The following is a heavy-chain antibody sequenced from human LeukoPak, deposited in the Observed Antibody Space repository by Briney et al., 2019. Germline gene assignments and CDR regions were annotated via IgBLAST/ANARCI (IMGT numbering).Heavy chain of an antibody. Sequence: SETLSLTCAVYGGSLSGYYWSWIRQPPGKGLEWIGEINHSGSTNYNPSLKSRVTISVDTSKNQFSLKLSSVTAADTAVYYCARARRGYSGYTFDYWGQGTLVTVSS. CDR2: INHSGST. D-gene: IGHD5-12*01. V-gene: IGHV4-34*01. CDR3: ARARRGYSGYTFDY. CDR1: GGSLSGYY. J-gene: IGHJ4*02.